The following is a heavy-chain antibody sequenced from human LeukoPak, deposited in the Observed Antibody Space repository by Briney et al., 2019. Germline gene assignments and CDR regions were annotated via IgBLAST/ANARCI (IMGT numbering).Heavy chain of an antibody. Sequence: GASVKVSCKASGYTFTSYGISWVRQAPGQGLEWMGWISAYNGNTNYAQKLQGRVTMTTDTSTSTAYMELRSLRSDDTAVYYCARDLSSVVAPDAMARAAYWGQGTLVIVSS. CDR1: GYTFTSYG. CDR3: ARDLSSVVAPDAMARAAY. J-gene: IGHJ4*02. CDR2: ISAYNGNT. V-gene: IGHV1-18*01. D-gene: IGHD2-15*01.